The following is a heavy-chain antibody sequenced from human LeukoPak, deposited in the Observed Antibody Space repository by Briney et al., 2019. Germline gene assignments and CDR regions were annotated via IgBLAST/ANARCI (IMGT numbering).Heavy chain of an antibody. V-gene: IGHV3-23*01. CDR3: AQQVGYCSSGSCYFTY. D-gene: IGHD2-15*01. Sequence: GGSLRLSCAVSGFTFSGAAMSWVRQAPGKGLEWVSAISNTGGSTYYADSVKGRFTISRDKPKNTLSLQMNSLRAEDTAVYYCAQQVGYCSSGSCYFTYWGQGTLVTVSS. J-gene: IGHJ1*01. CDR1: GFTFSGAA. CDR2: ISNTGGST.